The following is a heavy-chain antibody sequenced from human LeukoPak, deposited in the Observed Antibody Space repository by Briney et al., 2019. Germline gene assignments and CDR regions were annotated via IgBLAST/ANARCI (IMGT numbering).Heavy chain of an antibody. D-gene: IGHD1-1*01. CDR3: ARETSAFDI. V-gene: IGHV3-11*06. CDR1: GFTFSTYA. Sequence: GGSLRLSCAASGFTFSTYAMSWVRQAPGKGLEWVSYISSSSSYTNYADSVKGRFTISRDNAKNSLYLQMNSLRAEDTAVYYCARETSAFDIWGQGTMVTVSS. J-gene: IGHJ3*02. CDR2: ISSSSSYT.